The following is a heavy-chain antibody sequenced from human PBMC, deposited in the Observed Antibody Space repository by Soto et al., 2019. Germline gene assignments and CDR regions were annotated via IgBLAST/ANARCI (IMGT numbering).Heavy chain of an antibody. J-gene: IGHJ4*02. V-gene: IGHV1-8*01. Sequence: ASVKVSCKASGYTFTSYDINWVRQATGQGLEWMGWMNPNSGNTGYAQKFQGRVTMTRNTSISTAYMELSSLRSEDTAVYYCARGSGPYDSSGYSPFDYWGQGTLVTVSS. CDR3: ARGSGPYDSSGYSPFDY. CDR1: GYTFTSYD. D-gene: IGHD3-22*01. CDR2: MNPNSGNT.